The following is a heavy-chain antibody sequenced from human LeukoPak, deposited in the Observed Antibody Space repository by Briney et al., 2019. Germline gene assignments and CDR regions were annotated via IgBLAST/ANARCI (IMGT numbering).Heavy chain of an antibody. Sequence: ASVKVSCKASGGTFSSYAISWVRQAPGQGLEWMGRIIPILGIANYAQKFQGRVTITADKSTSTAYMELSSLRSEDTAVYYCARGTGTTNGMDVWGQGTTVTVSS. V-gene: IGHV1-69*04. CDR1: GGTFSSYA. CDR2: IIPILGIA. J-gene: IGHJ6*02. CDR3: ARGTGTTNGMDV. D-gene: IGHD1-1*01.